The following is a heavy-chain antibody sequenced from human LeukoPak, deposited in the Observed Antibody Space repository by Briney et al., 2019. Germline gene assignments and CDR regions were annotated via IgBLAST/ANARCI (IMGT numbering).Heavy chain of an antibody. CDR2: ISYDGSNK. Sequence: GSLRLSCAASGFTFSSYAMHWVRQAPGKGLEWVAVISYDGSNKHYADSVKGRFTISRDNSKNTLYLHMNSLRAEDTAVYYCAKPVHSSSWYSPPCFDYWGQGTLVTVSS. V-gene: IGHV3-30-3*02. J-gene: IGHJ4*02. CDR1: GFTFSSYA. D-gene: IGHD6-13*01. CDR3: AKPVHSSSWYSPPCFDY.